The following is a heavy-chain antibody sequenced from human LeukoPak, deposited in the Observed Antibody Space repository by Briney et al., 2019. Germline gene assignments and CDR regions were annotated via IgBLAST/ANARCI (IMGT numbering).Heavy chain of an antibody. Sequence: GGSLRLSRATSGFIFSNYGMHWLRQGPGKGLEWVTGIWSHGRKTYYADSVKGRFTLARHNSNSTLSLEMNSLRSEDTAVYFCARDLAFFALSPGGQGTLVTVSS. CDR2: IWSHGRKT. V-gene: IGHV3-33*01. CDR1: GFIFSNYG. D-gene: IGHD3/OR15-3a*01. CDR3: ARDLAFFALSP. J-gene: IGHJ4*02.